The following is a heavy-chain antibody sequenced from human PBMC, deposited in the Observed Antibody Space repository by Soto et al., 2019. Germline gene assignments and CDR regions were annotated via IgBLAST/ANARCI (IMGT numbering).Heavy chain of an antibody. CDR2: IHYTGST. D-gene: IGHD3-9*01. CDR1: GGSISSGRYY. J-gene: IGHJ4*02. CDR3: ARAPTALTSYFFDY. Sequence: QVQLQESGPGLVKPSQTLSLTCTVSGGSISSGRYYWSWIRQHPGKGLEWIGYIHYTGSTCYTPPLKSRLTISIDTSKNQFSLKLTSVTAADTAVYYCARAPTALTSYFFDYWGQGTLVTVSS. V-gene: IGHV4-31*03.